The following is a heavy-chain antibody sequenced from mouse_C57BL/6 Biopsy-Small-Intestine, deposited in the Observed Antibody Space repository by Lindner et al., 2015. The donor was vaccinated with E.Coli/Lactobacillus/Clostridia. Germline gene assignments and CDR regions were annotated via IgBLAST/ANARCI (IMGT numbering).Heavy chain of an antibody. CDR2: FHPYSNDA. CDR1: GYTFTTYP. V-gene: IGHV1-47*01. D-gene: IGHD2-3*01. CDR3: ASRIYDGYYEFAY. Sequence: VQLQESGAELVKPGASVKMSCKASGYTFTTYPIDWMKQNHGKSLEWIGNFHPYSNDAKYNEKFKGKATLTVEKSSSTVYLELSRLTSDDSAIYYCASRIYDGYYEFAYWGQGTLVTVSA. J-gene: IGHJ3*01.